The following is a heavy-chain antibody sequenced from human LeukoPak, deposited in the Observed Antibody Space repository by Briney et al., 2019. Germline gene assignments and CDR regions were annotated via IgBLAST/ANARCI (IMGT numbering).Heavy chain of an antibody. CDR2: IYTSGST. V-gene: IGHV4-4*09. CDR1: GGSISSYY. CDR3: ARLEIVVLALDL. D-gene: IGHD3-22*01. Sequence: SETLSLTCTVSGGSISSYYWSWIRQPPGKGLEWIGYIYTSGSTNYNPSLKSRVTISVDTSKNQFSLKLSSVTAADTAVYYCARLEIVVLALDLWGRGTLVTVSS. J-gene: IGHJ2*01.